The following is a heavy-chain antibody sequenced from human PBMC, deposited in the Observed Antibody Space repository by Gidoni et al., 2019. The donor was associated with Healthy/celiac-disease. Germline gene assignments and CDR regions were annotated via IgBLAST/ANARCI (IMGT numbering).Heavy chain of an antibody. CDR3: ASSFRGAHTLDY. Sequence: QVQLQQWGAGLLKPSEPLSLTCAVYGGSFSGYYWSWIRQPPGKGLEWIGEINQSGSTNYNPSLKSRVTISVDTSKNQFSLKLSSVTAADTAVYYCASSFRGAHTLDYWGQGTLVTVSS. CDR1: GGSFSGYY. J-gene: IGHJ4*02. CDR2: INQSGST. D-gene: IGHD3-10*01. V-gene: IGHV4-34*01.